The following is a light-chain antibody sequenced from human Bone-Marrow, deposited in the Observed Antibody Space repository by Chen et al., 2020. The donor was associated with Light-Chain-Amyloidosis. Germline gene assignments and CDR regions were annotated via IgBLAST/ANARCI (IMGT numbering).Light chain of an antibody. J-gene: IGKJ4*01. Sequence: EIVLTQSPATLSLSPVERATLSCRASQSVSSYLAWYQQKPGQAPRLRIYDASNRATGIPARFSGSGSGTDFTLTISSLEPEDFAVYYCQQRSNWPLTFGGGTKVEIK. V-gene: IGKV3-11*01. CDR3: QQRSNWPLT. CDR2: DAS. CDR1: QSVSSY.